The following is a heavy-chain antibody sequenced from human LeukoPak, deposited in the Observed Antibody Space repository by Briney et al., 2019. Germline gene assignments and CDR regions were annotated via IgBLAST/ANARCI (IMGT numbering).Heavy chain of an antibody. CDR1: GGSISSYY. Sequence: RSPETLSLTCTVSGGSISSYYWSWIRQPPGKGLEWIGYIYYSGSTNYNPSLKSRVTISVDTSKNQFSLKLSSVTAADTAVYYCARSYYDSSGYYYEFGYWGQGTLVTVSS. D-gene: IGHD3-22*01. V-gene: IGHV4-59*01. CDR3: ARSYYDSSGYYYEFGY. CDR2: IYYSGST. J-gene: IGHJ4*02.